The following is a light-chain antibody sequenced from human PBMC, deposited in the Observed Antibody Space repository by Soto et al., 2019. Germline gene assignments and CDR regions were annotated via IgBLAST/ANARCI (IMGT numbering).Light chain of an antibody. CDR2: DVS. CDR1: SSDVVGYNY. CDR3: SSYTSSSTYV. V-gene: IGLV2-14*01. J-gene: IGLJ1*01. Sequence: QSALTQPASVSGSPGQSITISCTGTSSDVVGYNYVSWYQQHPGKAPKLMIYDVSNRPSGVSNRFSGSKSGNTDSLTISGLQAEDEADYYCSSYTSSSTYVFGTGTKLTVL.